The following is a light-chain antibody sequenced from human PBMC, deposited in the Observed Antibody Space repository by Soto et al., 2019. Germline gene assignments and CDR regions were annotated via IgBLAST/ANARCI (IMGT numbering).Light chain of an antibody. CDR1: QSVSSNH. Sequence: LTQTPGTLSLSPGESSSLYCRASQSVSSNHLAWYQQKPGQAPRLVLYGASTRATGVPARFSGSGSGTEFTLTISRLEPEDFAVYYCHPSYNSFTFGEGTKVDIK. CDR2: GAS. CDR3: HPSYNSFT. J-gene: IGKJ4*01. V-gene: IGKV3-20*01.